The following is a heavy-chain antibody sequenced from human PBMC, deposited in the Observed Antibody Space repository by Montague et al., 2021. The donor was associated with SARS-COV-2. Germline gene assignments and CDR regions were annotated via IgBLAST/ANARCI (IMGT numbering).Heavy chain of an antibody. CDR2: IYYSGST. V-gene: IGHV4-39*01. CDR3: ATYYDILTGYYIDAFDI. D-gene: IGHD3-9*01. Sequence: SETLSLTCTVSGGSISSSSYHWGWIRQPPGRGLEWIGSIYYSGSTCYNPSLKSRVTISVDTSKNQFSLKLSSVTAADTAVYYCATYYDILTGYYIDAFDIWGQGTLVTVSS. J-gene: IGHJ3*02. CDR1: GGSISSSSYH.